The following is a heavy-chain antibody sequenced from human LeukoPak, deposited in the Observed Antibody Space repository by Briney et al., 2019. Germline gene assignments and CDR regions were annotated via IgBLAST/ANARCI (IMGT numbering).Heavy chain of an antibody. J-gene: IGHJ4*02. CDR1: GFTFSSYS. D-gene: IGHD2-15*01. CDR2: ISSSSSTI. Sequence: PGGSLRLSCAASGFTFSSYSMNWVRQAPGKGLEWVSYISSSSSTIYYADSVKGRFTISRDNAKNSLYLQMNSLRAEDTAVYYCARDLGYCSGGSCYPFDYWGQGTLVTVPS. V-gene: IGHV3-48*01. CDR3: ARDLGYCSGGSCYPFDY.